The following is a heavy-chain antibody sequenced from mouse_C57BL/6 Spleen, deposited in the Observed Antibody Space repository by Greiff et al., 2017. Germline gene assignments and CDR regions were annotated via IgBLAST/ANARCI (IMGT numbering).Heavy chain of an antibody. V-gene: IGHV5-9-1*02. CDR2: ISSGGDYI. CDR1: GFTFSSYA. CDR3: TRFYDYDGYAMDY. Sequence: EVKLMESGEGLVKPGGSLKLSCAASGFTFSSYAMSWVRQTPEKRLEWVAYISSGGDYIYYADPVKGRFTISRDNSRNTLYLQMSSLKSEDTAMYYCTRFYDYDGYAMDYWGQGTSVTVSS. J-gene: IGHJ4*01. D-gene: IGHD2-4*01.